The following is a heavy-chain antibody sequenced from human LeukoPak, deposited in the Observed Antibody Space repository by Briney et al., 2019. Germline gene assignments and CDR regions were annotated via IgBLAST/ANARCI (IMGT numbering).Heavy chain of an antibody. D-gene: IGHD2-15*01. CDR3: AKAPVTTCRGAFCYPFDY. V-gene: IGHV3-23*01. CDR2: ITGSGGSA. CDR1: GFTFSTYW. Sequence: GGSLRLSCAASGFTFSTYWMHWVRQGPGKGLEWVSYITGSGGSAYYADSVKGRFTISRDSSKNTLFLQMNRLRPEDAAVYYCAKAPVTTCRGAFCYPFDYWGLGTLVTVSS. J-gene: IGHJ4*02.